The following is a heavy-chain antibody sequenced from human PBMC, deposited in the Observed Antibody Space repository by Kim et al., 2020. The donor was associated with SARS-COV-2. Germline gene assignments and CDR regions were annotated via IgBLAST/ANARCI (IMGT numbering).Heavy chain of an antibody. J-gene: IGHJ6*01. CDR2: INHSGST. CDR3: ARGYCSSTSCYFYYGMDV. CDR1: GGSFSGYY. D-gene: IGHD2-2*01. Sequence: SETLSLTCAVYGGSFSGYYWSWIRQPPGKGLEWIGEINHSGSTNYNPSLKSRVTISVDTSKNQFSLKLSSVTAADTAVYYCARGYCSSTSCYFYYGMDV. V-gene: IGHV4-34*01.